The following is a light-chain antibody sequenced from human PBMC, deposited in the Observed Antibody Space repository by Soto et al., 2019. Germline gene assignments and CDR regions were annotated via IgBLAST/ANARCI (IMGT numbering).Light chain of an antibody. V-gene: IGKV1-39*01. CDR1: QTIGIF. CDR2: GAS. Sequence: DIQMTQSPSSLSASVGDRVTITCRASQTIGIFLNWYQQKLGKAPKLLIYGASTLQGGVPSRFSGSGSGTDFTLTISSLQPDDFATYYCQQYNSYPWTFGQGTKVDI. J-gene: IGKJ1*01. CDR3: QQYNSYPWT.